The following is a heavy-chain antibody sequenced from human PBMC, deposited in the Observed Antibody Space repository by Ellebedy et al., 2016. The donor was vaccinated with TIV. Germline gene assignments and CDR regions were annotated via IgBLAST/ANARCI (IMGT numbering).Heavy chain of an antibody. CDR3: AREGGGYNF. CDR2: VNPYTGNT. J-gene: IGHJ4*02. V-gene: IGHV1-18*01. Sequence: AASVKVSCKASGYRFLNYGISWVRQAPGQGLQWMGYVNPYTGNTNYTQQLRDRVTLTTDTSTTTVYMELRSLRSDDTAVYYCAREGGGYNFWGQGTLVTVSS. D-gene: IGHD5-24*01. CDR1: GYRFLNYG.